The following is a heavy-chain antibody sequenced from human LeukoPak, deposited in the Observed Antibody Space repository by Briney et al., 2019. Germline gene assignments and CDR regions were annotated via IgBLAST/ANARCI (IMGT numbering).Heavy chain of an antibody. Sequence: SGTLSLTCAVSGGSISSNWWSWVRQPPGKGLEWIGEIQYSGRTNYNPSLKSRVTMSVDKSKNQFSLKLYSVTAADTAMYYCARDESDFSKVAYGGQGTLVIVSS. V-gene: IGHV4-4*02. D-gene: IGHD2-21*01. CDR1: GGSISSNW. CDR3: ARDESDFSKVAY. CDR2: IQYSGRT. J-gene: IGHJ4*02.